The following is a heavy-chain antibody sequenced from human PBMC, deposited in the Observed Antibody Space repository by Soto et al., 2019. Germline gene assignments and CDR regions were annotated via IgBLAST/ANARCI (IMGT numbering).Heavy chain of an antibody. J-gene: IGHJ6*02. CDR2: IVVGSGNT. D-gene: IGHD3-10*01. Sequence: SVKVSCXASGFTFSSPAVRWVRQARGQRLEWIGWIVVGSGNTNNAQKFQERVTITRDMSTSTAYMELSSLRTEDTAVYYCAADGSGTXXXXFYDMDVWGQGTTVTVSS. CDR3: AADGSGTXXXXFYDMDV. V-gene: IGHV1-58*01. CDR1: GFTFSSPA.